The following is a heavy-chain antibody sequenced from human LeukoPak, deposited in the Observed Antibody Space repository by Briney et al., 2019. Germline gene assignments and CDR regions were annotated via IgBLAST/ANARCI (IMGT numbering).Heavy chain of an antibody. CDR3: AAEGRPTVVTFRKGAVDL. D-gene: IGHD4-23*01. CDR2: ISRNSTYI. Sequence: GGSLRLSCAASGFTFSSYIMNWVRQAPGKGLEWVASISRNSTYIHYADSVKGRFTISRDNAKNSLYLQMSSLRSEDTAVYYCAAEGRPTVVTFRKGAVDLWGQGTMVTVSS. CDR1: GFTFSSYI. J-gene: IGHJ3*01. V-gene: IGHV3-21*04.